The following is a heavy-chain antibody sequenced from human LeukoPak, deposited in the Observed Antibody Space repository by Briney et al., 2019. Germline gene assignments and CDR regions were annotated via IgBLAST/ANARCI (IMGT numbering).Heavy chain of an antibody. CDR2: INSDGSST. J-gene: IGHJ2*01. CDR3: ARDPFVCSGGSCYSQQLYWYFDL. D-gene: IGHD2-15*01. V-gene: IGHV3-74*01. CDR1: GFTFSSYW. Sequence: PGGSLRLSCAASGFTFSSYWMHWVRQAPGKGLVWVSRINSDGSSTSYADSVKGRFTISRDNAKNTLYLQMNSLRAEDTAVYYCARDPFVCSGGSCYSQQLYWYFDLWGRGTLATVSS.